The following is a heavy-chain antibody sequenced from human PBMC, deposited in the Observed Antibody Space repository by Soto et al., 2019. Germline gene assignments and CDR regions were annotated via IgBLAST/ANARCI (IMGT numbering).Heavy chain of an antibody. D-gene: IGHD2-2*01. CDR3: ARRSVQLLLDY. J-gene: IGHJ4*02. CDR2: INHSGST. CDR1: GGSFSGYY. V-gene: IGHV4-34*01. Sequence: SETLSLTCAVYGGSFSGYYWSWIRQPPGKGLEWIGEINHSGSTNYNPSLKSRVTISVDTSKNQFSLKLSSVTAADTAVYYCARRSVQLLLDYWGQGTLVTVSS.